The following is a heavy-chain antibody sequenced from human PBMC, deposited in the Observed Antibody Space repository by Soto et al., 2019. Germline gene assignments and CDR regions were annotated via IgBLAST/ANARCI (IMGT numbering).Heavy chain of an antibody. CDR3: VRASGSGFFDY. Sequence: EVQLVESGGGLIQPGGSLRLSCAASGFIVSSNYMSWVRQAPGKGLEWVSVFYSGGNTYYADSVKGRFTISRDNSKNTLDLQMHSLRAEDTAVYYCVRASGSGFFDYWGQGTLVTVSS. CDR1: GFIVSSNY. J-gene: IGHJ4*02. CDR2: FYSGGNT. V-gene: IGHV3-53*01. D-gene: IGHD1-26*01.